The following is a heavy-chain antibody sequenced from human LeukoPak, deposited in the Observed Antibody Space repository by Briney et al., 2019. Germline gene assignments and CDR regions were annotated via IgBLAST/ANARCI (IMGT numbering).Heavy chain of an antibody. CDR2: INPNSGGT. Sequence: ASVRVSCKASGYIFTGYYIHWVRQAPGQGLEWMGWINPNSGGTNYAQKFQGRVTMTRDTSISTAYMELSRLRSDDTAVYYCARDPGAYTIDNCLDPWGQGTLVTVS. CDR3: ARDPGAYTIDNCLDP. V-gene: IGHV1-2*02. CDR1: GYIFTGYY. J-gene: IGHJ5*02. D-gene: IGHD3-16*01.